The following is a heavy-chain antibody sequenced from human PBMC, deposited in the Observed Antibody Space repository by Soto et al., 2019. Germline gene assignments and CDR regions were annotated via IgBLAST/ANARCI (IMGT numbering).Heavy chain of an antibody. CDR2: INHSGST. V-gene: IGHV4-34*01. Sequence: QVQLQQWGAGLLKPSETLSLTCAVYGGSFSGYYWTWIRQPPGTGLEWIGVINHSGSTNYNPSLKSRVTISVDTSTNHFSLKLTAVPAADPAVYYCARDKITGLFDYWGQGTLVTVSS. CDR1: GGSFSGYY. CDR3: ARDKITGLFDY. J-gene: IGHJ4*02. D-gene: IGHD2-8*02.